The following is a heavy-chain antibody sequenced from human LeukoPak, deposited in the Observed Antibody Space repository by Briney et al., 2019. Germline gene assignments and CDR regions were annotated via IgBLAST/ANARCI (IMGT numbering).Heavy chain of an antibody. CDR1: GGSISSYY. CDR3: ARDPILSGGHSSGYYYLPYYYYGMDV. V-gene: IGHV4-4*07. Sequence: PSETLSLTCTVSGGSISSYYWSWIRQPAGKGLEWIGRIYTSGSTNYNPSLKSRVTMSVDTSKNQFSLKLSSVTAADTAVYYCARDPILSGGHSSGYYYLPYYYYGMDVRGQGTTVTVSS. J-gene: IGHJ6*02. CDR2: IYTSGST. D-gene: IGHD3-22*01.